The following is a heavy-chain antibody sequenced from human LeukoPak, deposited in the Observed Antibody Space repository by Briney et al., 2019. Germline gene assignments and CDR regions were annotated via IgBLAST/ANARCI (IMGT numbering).Heavy chain of an antibody. CDR1: GFTFSSYA. CDR2: ISGSGGST. CDR3: AKTFKASGWYAPFDY. J-gene: IGHJ4*02. V-gene: IGHV3-23*01. D-gene: IGHD6-19*01. Sequence: GGSLRLSCAAPGFTFSSYAMSWVRQAPGKGLEWVSAISGSGGSTYYADSVKGRFTISRDNSKNTLYLQMNSLRAEDTAVYYCAKTFKASGWYAPFDYWGQGTLVTVSS.